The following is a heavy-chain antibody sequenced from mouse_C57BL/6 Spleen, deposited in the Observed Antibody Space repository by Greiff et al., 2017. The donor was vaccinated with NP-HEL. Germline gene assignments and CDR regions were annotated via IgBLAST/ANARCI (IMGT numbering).Heavy chain of an antibody. D-gene: IGHD4-1*01. V-gene: IGHV5-16*01. CDR1: GFTFSDYY. CDR3: ARDLGRYYAMDY. Sequence: EVMLVESEGGLVQPGSSMKLSCTASGFTFSDYYMAWVRQVPEKGLEWVANINYDGSSTYYLDSLKSRFIISRDNAKNILYLQMSSLKSEDTATYYCARDLGRYYAMDYWGQGTSVTVSS. J-gene: IGHJ4*01. CDR2: INYDGSST.